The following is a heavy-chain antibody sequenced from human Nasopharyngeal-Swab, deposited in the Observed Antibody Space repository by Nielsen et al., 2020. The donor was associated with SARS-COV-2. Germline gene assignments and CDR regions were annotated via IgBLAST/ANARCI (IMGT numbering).Heavy chain of an antibody. Sequence: SETLSLTCAVNGGSFSGYYWSWIRQPPGKGLEWIGEIHHSGSTDYNPSLKSRVTISVDTSKNQFSLKLSSVTAADTAVFYCARGPVRYDFWSGYYCGCDYWGQGTLVTVSS. V-gene: IGHV4-34*01. CDR2: IHHSGST. D-gene: IGHD3-3*01. CDR1: GGSFSGYY. CDR3: ARGPVRYDFWSGYYCGCDY. J-gene: IGHJ4*02.